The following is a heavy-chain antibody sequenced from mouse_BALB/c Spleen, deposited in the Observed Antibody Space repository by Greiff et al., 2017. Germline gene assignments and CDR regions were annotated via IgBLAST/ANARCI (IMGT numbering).Heavy chain of an antibody. CDR1: GYSFTGYY. Sequence: VQLKESGPELVKPGASVKISCKASGYSFTGYYMHWVKQSHVKSLEWIGRINPYNGATSYNQNFKDKASLTVDKSSSTAYMELHSLTSEDSAVYYCARTDYGSSFYYAMDYWGQGTSVTVSS. V-gene: IGHV1-31*01. J-gene: IGHJ4*01. CDR3: ARTDYGSSFYYAMDY. D-gene: IGHD1-1*01. CDR2: INPYNGAT.